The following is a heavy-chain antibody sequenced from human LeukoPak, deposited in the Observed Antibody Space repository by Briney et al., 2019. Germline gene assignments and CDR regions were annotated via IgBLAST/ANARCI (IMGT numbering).Heavy chain of an antibody. J-gene: IGHJ4*02. CDR1: GFTFSNYA. Sequence: PGGSLRLSCAASGFTFSNYAMSWVRQAPGKGLEWVSAIRGSGDSTYYADSVKGRFTISRDNSKNTLYLQMNSLRAEDTAVYYCAKNGGSDPRSFEYWGQGTLSPSPQ. CDR2: IRGSGDST. CDR3: AKNGGSDPRSFEY. V-gene: IGHV3-23*01. D-gene: IGHD1-26*01.